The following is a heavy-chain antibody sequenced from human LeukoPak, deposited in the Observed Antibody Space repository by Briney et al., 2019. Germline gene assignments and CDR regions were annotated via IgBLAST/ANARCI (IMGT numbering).Heavy chain of an antibody. D-gene: IGHD6-19*01. CDR1: GGSISSFY. Sequence: SETLSLTCTVSGGSISSFYYTWIRQPPGKGLEWIGYIDSSGITNYNSSLNSRVTISLDTSQNQFSLKLNPVTAADTAVYYCATVASGWYPDYWGQGALVTVAS. V-gene: IGHV4-59*01. CDR3: ATVASGWYPDY. CDR2: IDSSGIT. J-gene: IGHJ4*02.